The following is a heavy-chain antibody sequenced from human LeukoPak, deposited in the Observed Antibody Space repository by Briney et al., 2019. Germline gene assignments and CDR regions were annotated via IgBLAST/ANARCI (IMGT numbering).Heavy chain of an antibody. CDR1: GGSISSGGYY. CDR2: IYYSGST. J-gene: IGHJ4*02. D-gene: IGHD3-16*01. CDR3: ARHWGPGFYYFDY. Sequence: PSQTLSLTCTVSGGSISSGGYYWSWIRQHPGKGLEWIGYIYYSGSTYYNPSLKSRVTISVDTSKNQFSLKLSSVTAADTAVYYCARHWGPGFYYFDYWGQGTLVTVSS. V-gene: IGHV4-31*03.